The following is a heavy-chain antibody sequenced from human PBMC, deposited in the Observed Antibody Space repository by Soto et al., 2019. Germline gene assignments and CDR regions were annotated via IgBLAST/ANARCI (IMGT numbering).Heavy chain of an antibody. Sequence: GGSLRLSCAASGFTFSSYAMSWVRQAPGKGLEWVSAISGSGGSTYYADSVKGRFTISRDNSKNTLYLQMNSLRAEDTAVYYCAKEGDYGDYQTDYYYYYGMDVWGQGTTVTVSS. V-gene: IGHV3-23*01. CDR3: AKEGDYGDYQTDYYYYYGMDV. CDR1: GFTFSSYA. J-gene: IGHJ6*02. CDR2: ISGSGGST. D-gene: IGHD4-17*01.